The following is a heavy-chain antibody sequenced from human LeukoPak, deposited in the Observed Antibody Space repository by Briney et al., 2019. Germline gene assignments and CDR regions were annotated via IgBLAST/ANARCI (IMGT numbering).Heavy chain of an antibody. CDR1: GGSISSYY. CDR3: ARFVVVPAAIIPYYYYYYMDV. D-gene: IGHD2-2*02. CDR2: IYTSGST. V-gene: IGHV4-4*07. J-gene: IGHJ6*03. Sequence: SETLSLTCTVSGGSISSYYWSWIRQPAGKGLEWIGRIYTSGSTNYNPSLKSRVTISVDTSKNQFSLKLSSVTAADTAVYYCARFVVVPAAIIPYYYYYYMDVWGKGTTVTVSS.